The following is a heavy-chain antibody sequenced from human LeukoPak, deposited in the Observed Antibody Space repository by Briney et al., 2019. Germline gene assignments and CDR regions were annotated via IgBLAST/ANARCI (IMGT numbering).Heavy chain of an antibody. CDR3: ARGSGTSWFDY. CDR1: GYTFTANY. V-gene: IGHV1-2*02. Sequence: ASVKVSCKASGYTFTANYMHWVRQAPGQGLEWMGWINPRSGGTNYGEKFRGRVTMTRDTFITTAYMELSSLRFGDTAVYYCARGSGTSWFDYWGQGTLVTVSS. J-gene: IGHJ4*02. D-gene: IGHD2-2*01. CDR2: INPRSGGT.